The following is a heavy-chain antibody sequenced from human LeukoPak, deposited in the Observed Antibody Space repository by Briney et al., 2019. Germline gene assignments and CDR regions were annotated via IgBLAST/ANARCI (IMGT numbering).Heavy chain of an antibody. V-gene: IGHV1-18*01. CDR2: ISAYNGNT. CDR1: GYTFTSYG. CDR3: ARVYCSSTSCYKDY. J-gene: IGHJ4*02. D-gene: IGHD2-2*02. Sequence: ASVKVSCKASGYTFTSYGISWVRQAPGQGLEWMGWISAYNGNTNYAQKLQGRVTMTTDTSTSTAYMELRNLRSDDTAVYYCARVYCSSTSCYKDYWGQGTLVTVSS.